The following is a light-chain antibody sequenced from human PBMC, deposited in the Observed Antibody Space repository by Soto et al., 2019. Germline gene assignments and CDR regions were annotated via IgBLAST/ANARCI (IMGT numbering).Light chain of an antibody. CDR2: DAS. V-gene: IGKV1-33*01. J-gene: IGKJ2*01. CDR3: QHYDRVPPYT. CDR1: QDIDNY. Sequence: DIQMTQSPSSLSASVGDRITITCQASQDIDNYLNWYQQRPGQAPKLLIYDASYLETGVPSRFSGRGSGTDFSFTISSLQPEDIATYYCQHYDRVPPYTFGQGTRLDLK.